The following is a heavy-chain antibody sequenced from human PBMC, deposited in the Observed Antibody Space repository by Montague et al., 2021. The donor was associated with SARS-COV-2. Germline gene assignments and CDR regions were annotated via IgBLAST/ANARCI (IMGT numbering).Heavy chain of an antibody. Sequence: SVKVSCKASGYTFTNYGINWVRQAPGQGLEWMGWISAYNGNTNYAQNLQGRVTTTTDTSTSTAYMELRSLRSDDTAVYFCARDPTQGWGYSYSAMDVWGQGTTITVSS. V-gene: IGHV1-18*01. J-gene: IGHJ6*02. CDR3: ARDPTQGWGYSYSAMDV. D-gene: IGHD3-16*01. CDR2: ISAYNGNT. CDR1: GYTFTNYG.